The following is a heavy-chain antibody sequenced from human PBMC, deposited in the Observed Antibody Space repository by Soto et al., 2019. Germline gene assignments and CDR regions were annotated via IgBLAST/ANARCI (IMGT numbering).Heavy chain of an antibody. J-gene: IGHJ6*02. CDR1: GFTFSNYG. V-gene: IGHV3-33*01. D-gene: IGHD1-26*01. CDR2: IWHDGNNK. Sequence: GGSLRLSCAASGFTFSNYGMHWVRQAPGKGLEWVAIIWHDGNNKYYADSVRGRFIISRDNSKNRLYLQMNSLRAEDTAVYYCASDLVGASDSYGLDVWGQGTPVTISS. CDR3: ASDLVGASDSYGLDV.